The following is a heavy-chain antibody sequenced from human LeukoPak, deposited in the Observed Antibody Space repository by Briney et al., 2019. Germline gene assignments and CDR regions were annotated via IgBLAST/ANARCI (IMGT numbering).Heavy chain of an antibody. V-gene: IGHV3-30*02. Sequence: LSGGTLRLSCEASGVTFSSYGVNWVRQAPGKGLEWVAFIRYDGSNKYYADSVKGRFTISRDNSKNTLYLQMNSLRAEDTAVYYCARPDYDYVWGSYSPLGYWGQGTLVTVSS. J-gene: IGHJ4*02. D-gene: IGHD3-16*01. CDR2: IRYDGSNK. CDR3: ARPDYDYVWGSYSPLGY. CDR1: GVTFSSYG.